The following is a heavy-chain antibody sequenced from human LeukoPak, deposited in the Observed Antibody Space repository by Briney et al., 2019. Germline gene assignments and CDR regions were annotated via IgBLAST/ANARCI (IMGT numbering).Heavy chain of an antibody. J-gene: IGHJ5*02. CDR1: GYTFTSYD. CDR3: ARGVSYYGSANYP. CDR2: MNPNSGNT. D-gene: IGHD3-10*01. Sequence: GASEKVSCKASGYTFTSYDINWVRQATGQGLEWMGWMNPNSGNTGYAQKFQGRVTMTRNTSISTAYMELSSLRSEDTAVYYCARGVSYYGSANYPWGQGTLVTVSS. V-gene: IGHV1-8*01.